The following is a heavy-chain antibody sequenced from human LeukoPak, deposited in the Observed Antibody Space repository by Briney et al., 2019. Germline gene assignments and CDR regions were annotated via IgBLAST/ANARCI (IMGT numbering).Heavy chain of an antibody. CDR2: IYYSGTT. CDR3: ARRGGAGFYYSWFDP. D-gene: IGHD3-22*01. CDR1: GGSMSGHY. V-gene: IGHV4-59*11. J-gene: IGHJ5*02. Sequence: PSETLSLTCTVSGGSMSGHYWGWMRRPPGKGLEWIGYIYYSGTTNYNPSLKSRVTISIDTSKNHFYLSLTSVTAADTAVYYCARRGGAGFYYSWFDPWGQGTLVTVSS.